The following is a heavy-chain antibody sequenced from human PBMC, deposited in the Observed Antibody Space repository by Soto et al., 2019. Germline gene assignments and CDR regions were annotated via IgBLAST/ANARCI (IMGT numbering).Heavy chain of an antibody. CDR1: GFTFSSYW. V-gene: IGHV3-7*02. CDR3: AKSVYNWNDGFFDY. CDR2: IKQDGSEK. Sequence: PGGSLRLSCAASGFTFSSYWMSWVRQAPGKGLEWVANIKQDGSEKYYVDSVKGRFTISRDNAKNTLYLQMNSLRAEDTAVYYCAKSVYNWNDGFFDYWGQGTLVTAPQ. J-gene: IGHJ4*02. D-gene: IGHD1-1*01.